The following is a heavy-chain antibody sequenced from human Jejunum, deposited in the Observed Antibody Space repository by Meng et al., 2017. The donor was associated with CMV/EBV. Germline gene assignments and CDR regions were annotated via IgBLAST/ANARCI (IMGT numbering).Heavy chain of an antibody. Sequence: VPLVQAGAEVKRPGASVKVSCKASGYPFSSYGFTWVRQAPGQGLEWLGWISTYNDNPKYAQKVQGRVTMTADTSTSTAYMELRSLTSDDTAVYYCARDLWPHIVVVTAPSEFWGQGTLVTVSS. CDR3: ARDLWPHIVVVTAPSEF. CDR2: ISTYNDNP. D-gene: IGHD2-21*02. V-gene: IGHV1-18*01. CDR1: GYPFSSYG. J-gene: IGHJ4*02.